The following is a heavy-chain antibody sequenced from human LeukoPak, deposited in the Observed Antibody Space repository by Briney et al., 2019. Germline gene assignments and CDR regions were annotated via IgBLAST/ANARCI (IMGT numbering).Heavy chain of an antibody. D-gene: IGHD3-9*01. CDR3: ARTTYFDWLLYGY. V-gene: IGHV4-61*02. CDR1: GGSISSGSYY. CDR2: IYTSGST. J-gene: IGHJ4*02. Sequence: SETLSLTCTASGGSISSGSYYWSWIRQPAGKGLEWIGRIYTSGSTNYNPSLKSRVTISVDTSKNQFSLKLSSVTAADTAVYYCARTTYFDWLLYGYWGQGTLVTVSS.